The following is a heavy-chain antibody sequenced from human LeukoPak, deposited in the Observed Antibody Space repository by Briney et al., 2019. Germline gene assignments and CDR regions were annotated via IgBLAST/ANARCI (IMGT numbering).Heavy chain of an antibody. CDR1: GFSFSTHG. Sequence: GGSLRLSCAASGFSFSTHGMHWVRQAPGKGLEWVAVLSYDGSNEYYTDSVKGRFTISRDNSKNTLYLQMNSLRAEDTAVYYCAKAESLYYYYGMDVWGQGTTVTVSS. CDR3: AKAESLYYYYGMDV. J-gene: IGHJ6*02. V-gene: IGHV3-30*18. CDR2: LSYDGSNE.